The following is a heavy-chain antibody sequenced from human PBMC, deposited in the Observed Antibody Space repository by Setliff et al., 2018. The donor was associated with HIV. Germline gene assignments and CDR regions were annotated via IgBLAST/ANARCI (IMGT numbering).Heavy chain of an antibody. J-gene: IGHJ6*02. Sequence: LRLSCAASEFTFSSYAMSWVRQAPGKGLEWVANIGQDGSEKNYVDSVKGRFTISRDNAKNSMDLQMNSLRAEDTAIYYCARKLRPGHGVDVWGQGTTVTVSS. CDR1: EFTFSSYA. CDR2: IGQDGSEK. D-gene: IGHD3-10*01. CDR3: ARKLRPGHGVDV. V-gene: IGHV3-7*01.